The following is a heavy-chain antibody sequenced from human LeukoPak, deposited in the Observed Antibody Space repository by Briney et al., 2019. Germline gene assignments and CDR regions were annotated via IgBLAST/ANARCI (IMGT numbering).Heavy chain of an antibody. D-gene: IGHD6-6*01. CDR2: IYYSGST. CDR3: ARFEYSSSSWDY. Sequence: SETLSLTCTVSGGSISSYYWSWIRQPPGKGLEWIGYIYYSGSTNYNPSLKSRVTISVDTSKNQFSLKLSSVTAADTAVYYCARFEYSSSSWDYWGQGTLVTVSS. CDR1: GGSISSYY. V-gene: IGHV4-59*01. J-gene: IGHJ4*02.